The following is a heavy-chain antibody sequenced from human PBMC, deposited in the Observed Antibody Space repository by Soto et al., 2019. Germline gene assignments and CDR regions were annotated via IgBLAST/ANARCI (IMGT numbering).Heavy chain of an antibody. CDR3: AKDRGGGAVVPDY. J-gene: IGHJ4*02. D-gene: IGHD2-21*01. V-gene: IGHV3-33*06. Sequence: QVQLVESGGGVVQPGRSLRLSCAASGFSFTTYGMHWVRQAPGEGLEWVAVIWYDGSNKYYADSVKGRFTISRDTSKKTLYVEMNTLRAEDTAVYYCAKDRGGGAVVPDYWGQGTLVTVSS. CDR1: GFSFTTYG. CDR2: IWYDGSNK.